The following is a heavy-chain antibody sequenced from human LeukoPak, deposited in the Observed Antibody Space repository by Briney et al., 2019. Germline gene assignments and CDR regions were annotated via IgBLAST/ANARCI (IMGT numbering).Heavy chain of an antibody. V-gene: IGHV3-7*03. J-gene: IGHJ6*02. CDR1: GFALSSHW. CDR3: ARNNGMDV. Sequence: GGSLRLSCAASGFALSSHWMTWVRQVPGRGPEWVANVNRDGSETYYLDSVMGRFTISKDNAKNSLYLQMNSLRAEDTALYHCARNNGMDVWGQGTTVIVSS. CDR2: VNRDGSET.